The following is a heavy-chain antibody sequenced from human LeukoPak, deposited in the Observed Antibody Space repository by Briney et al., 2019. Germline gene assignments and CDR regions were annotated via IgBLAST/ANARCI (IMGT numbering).Heavy chain of an antibody. CDR3: ARARRADDSSGYYPY. V-gene: IGHV4-31*03. D-gene: IGHD3-22*01. J-gene: IGHJ4*02. CDR1: GGSISSGGYY. Sequence: SETLSVTCTVSGGSISSGGYYWSWIRQHPGKGLEWIGYIYNSGSTYYNPSLKSRVTISVDTSKNQFSLKLSSVTAADTAVYYCARARRADDSSGYYPYWGQGTLVTVSS. CDR2: IYNSGST.